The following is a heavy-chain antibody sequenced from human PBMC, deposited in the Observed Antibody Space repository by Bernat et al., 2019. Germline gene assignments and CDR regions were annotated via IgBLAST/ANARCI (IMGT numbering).Heavy chain of an antibody. V-gene: IGHV3-33*06. CDR3: AKAGDILTGYAPFFDY. D-gene: IGHD3-9*01. CDR2: IWYDGSNK. J-gene: IGHJ4*02. Sequence: QVQLVESGGGVVQPGRSLRLSCAASGFTFSSYGMHWVRQAPGKGLEWVAVIWYDGSNKYYADSVKGRFTISRDNSKNTLYLQMNSLRAEDTAVYYCAKAGDILTGYAPFFDYWGQGTLVTVSS. CDR1: GFTFSSYG.